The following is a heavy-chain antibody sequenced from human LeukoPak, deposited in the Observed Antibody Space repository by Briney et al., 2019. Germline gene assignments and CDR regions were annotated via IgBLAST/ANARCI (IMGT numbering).Heavy chain of an antibody. J-gene: IGHJ3*02. V-gene: IGHV3-7*02. Sequence: PGGSLRLSCAASGYTFSGYWMSWVRQAPGKGLEWVANIKQDGSEKYYVDSVKGRFTISRDNSKNTLYLQMNSLRAEDTAVYYCAKAEYYDYVWGSYRQNDAFDIWGQGTMVTVSS. CDR2: IKQDGSEK. CDR3: AKAEYYDYVWGSYRQNDAFDI. D-gene: IGHD3-16*02. CDR1: GYTFSGYW.